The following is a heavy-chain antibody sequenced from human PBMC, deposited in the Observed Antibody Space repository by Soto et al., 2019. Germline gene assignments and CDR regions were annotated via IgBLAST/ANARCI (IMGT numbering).Heavy chain of an antibody. Sequence: ASAVTLRAEWLRVIRHPLGKGLEWVSYISSSVSTIYYADSVKGRFTISRDNAKNSLYLQMNSLRAEDTAVYYCTVVPAAIPYFSGMDVWGQGTTVTVSS. V-gene: IGHV3-11*01. CDR1: AVTLRAEW. CDR3: TVVPAAIPYFSGMDV. D-gene: IGHD2-2*02. J-gene: IGHJ6*02. CDR2: ISSSVSTI.